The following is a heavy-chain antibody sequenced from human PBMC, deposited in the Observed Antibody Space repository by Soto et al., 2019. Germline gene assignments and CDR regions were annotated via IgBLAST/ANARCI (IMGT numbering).Heavy chain of an antibody. V-gene: IGHV3-7*05. Sequence: EVQLVESGGGWFHPGGSLRLSWKALGFTFPPYWLGGVRQAPGPGLQWVATIKTDGSEKYYVDSVTGRFTISRDNDKNSLYLQLNTLRAEDTGVYYCARPIRGSPEDVWGQGTTVTVSS. CDR3: ARPIRGSPEDV. J-gene: IGHJ6*02. D-gene: IGHD1-20*01. CDR2: IKTDGSEK. CDR1: GFTFPPYW.